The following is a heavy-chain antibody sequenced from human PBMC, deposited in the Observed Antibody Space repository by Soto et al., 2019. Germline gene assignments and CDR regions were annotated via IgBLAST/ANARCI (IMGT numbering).Heavy chain of an antibody. CDR3: ARGSWAVRFEY. Sequence: PSETLSLTCAVYGGSFSYYYWTWIRQSPGKGLEWIGEINHSGGTNYNPSLKSRVTISEDTSKNQFSLKLNSVTAADTAVYYCARGSWAVRFEYWGQGTLVTVSS. D-gene: IGHD3-16*01. J-gene: IGHJ4*02. V-gene: IGHV4-34*01. CDR1: GGSFSYYY. CDR2: INHSGGT.